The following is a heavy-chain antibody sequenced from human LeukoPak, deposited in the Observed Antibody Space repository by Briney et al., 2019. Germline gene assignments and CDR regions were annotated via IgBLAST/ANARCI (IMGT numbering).Heavy chain of an antibody. Sequence: GRSLRLSCAASGFTFSSYAMHWVRQAPGKGLEWVAVISYDGSNKYYADSVKGRFTISRDNSKNTLYLQMNSLRAEDTSVYYCARDPLYDSNGYYEYYFDYWGQGTQVTVSS. CDR2: ISYDGSNK. J-gene: IGHJ4*02. CDR3: ARDPLYDSNGYYEYYFDY. V-gene: IGHV3-30-3*01. CDR1: GFTFSSYA. D-gene: IGHD3-22*01.